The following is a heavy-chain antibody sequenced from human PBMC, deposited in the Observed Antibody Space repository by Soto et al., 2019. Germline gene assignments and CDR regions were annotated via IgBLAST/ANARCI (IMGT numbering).Heavy chain of an antibody. CDR3: AKATSAYTYGYFDF. D-gene: IGHD5-18*01. CDR2: ISHDGSSQ. Sequence: GGFLRLSCEVTGFTFRNYAMQWVRQAPGKGLEWVAVISHDGSSQYYADSMRGRFTISRDNSKTTLYLEINSLRTDDTAIYYCAKATSAYTYGYFDFWGQGTVVTVSS. CDR1: GFTFRNYA. V-gene: IGHV3-30*04. J-gene: IGHJ4*02.